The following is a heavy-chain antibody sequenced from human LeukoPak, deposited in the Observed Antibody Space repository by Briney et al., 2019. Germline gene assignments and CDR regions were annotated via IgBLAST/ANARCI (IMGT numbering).Heavy chain of an antibody. J-gene: IGHJ4*02. Sequence: GGSLRLSCAASGFTFSTFAMLWVRQPPGKGLEWVSSIFPSGGEIHYADSVRGRFTISRDNSKSILSLQMNSLRAEDTAIYYCASYSSGWYLYWGQGTLVTVSS. CDR2: IFPSGGEI. D-gene: IGHD6-19*01. V-gene: IGHV3-23*01. CDR3: ASYSSGWYLY. CDR1: GFTFSTFA.